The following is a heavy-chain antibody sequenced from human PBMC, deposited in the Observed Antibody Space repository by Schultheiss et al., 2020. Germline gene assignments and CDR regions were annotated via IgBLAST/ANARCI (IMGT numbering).Heavy chain of an antibody. Sequence: GGSLRLSCAASGFTFSDYYMSWIRQAPGKGLEWVSYISSSGSTIYYADSVKGRFTISRDNAKNSLYLQMNSLRAEDTAVYYCAKPTTTNCYSSLAYWGQGTLVTVSS. CDR3: AKPTTTNCYSSLAY. D-gene: IGHD2-21*01. CDR2: ISSSGSTI. J-gene: IGHJ4*02. CDR1: GFTFSDYY. V-gene: IGHV3-11*04.